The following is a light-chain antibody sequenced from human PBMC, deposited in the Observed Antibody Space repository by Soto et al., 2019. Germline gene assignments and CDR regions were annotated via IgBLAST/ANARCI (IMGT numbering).Light chain of an antibody. CDR3: SSYTPNSAMV. V-gene: IGLV2-14*01. J-gene: IGLJ2*01. Sequence: QSALTQPASVSGSPGQSITISCTGTSSDVGGYNYVSWYQHHPGKAPKLIIYEVSNRPSGVSNRFSGSKSGNTASLTISGLQTEDEDDYFCSSYTPNSAMVFGGGTKVTVL. CDR1: SSDVGGYNY. CDR2: EVS.